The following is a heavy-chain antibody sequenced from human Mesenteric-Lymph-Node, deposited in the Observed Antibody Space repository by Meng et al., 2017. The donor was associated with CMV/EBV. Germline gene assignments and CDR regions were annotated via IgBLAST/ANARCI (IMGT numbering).Heavy chain of an antibody. CDR3: ARLAGTTRGFFDW. D-gene: IGHD1-7*01. J-gene: IGHJ4*02. V-gene: IGHV5-51*01. CDR2: VYPGDSDT. Sequence: KVSCKGSGYNFGNYWIGWVRQRPGKGLEWMGIVYPGDSDTTYSPSFQGQVTMSADKSINTAYLQWDSLKASDTAIYYCARLAGTTRGFFDWWGQGALVTVSS. CDR1: GYNFGNYW.